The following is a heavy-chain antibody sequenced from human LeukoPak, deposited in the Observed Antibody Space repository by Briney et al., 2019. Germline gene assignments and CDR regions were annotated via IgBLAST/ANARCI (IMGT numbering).Heavy chain of an antibody. V-gene: IGHV1-69*13. CDR1: GGTFSSYA. J-gene: IGHJ4*02. CDR3: ASSRLTWEYGSGSYGFDY. CDR2: IIPIFSTA. Sequence: SVKVSCKASGGTFSSYAISWVRQAPGQGLEWMGGIIPIFSTANYAQKFQGRVTITADESTSTAYMELSSLRSEDTAVYYCASSRLTWEYGSGSYGFDYWGQGTLVTVSS. D-gene: IGHD3-10*01.